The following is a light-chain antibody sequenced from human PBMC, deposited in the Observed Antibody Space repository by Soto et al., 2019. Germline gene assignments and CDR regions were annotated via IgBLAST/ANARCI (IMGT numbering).Light chain of an antibody. CDR3: QQYKTFWT. Sequence: DIQMTQSPSTLSGSVGDRVTISCRASQTIRSWLAWYQQKPGRAPKLLIYKASTLKSGVPSRFSGSGSGTEFTLTISSLQPDDFATYYCQQYKTFWTFGQGTKVDIK. CDR2: KAS. V-gene: IGKV1-5*03. J-gene: IGKJ1*01. CDR1: QTIRSW.